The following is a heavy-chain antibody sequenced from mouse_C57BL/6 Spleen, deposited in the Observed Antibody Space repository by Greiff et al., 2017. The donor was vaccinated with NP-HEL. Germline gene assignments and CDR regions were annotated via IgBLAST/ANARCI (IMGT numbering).Heavy chain of an antibody. CDR3: AEVGTAFYAMDY. CDR1: GYAFSSSW. D-gene: IGHD1-2*01. CDR2: IYPGDGDT. J-gene: IGHJ4*01. V-gene: IGHV1-82*01. Sequence: VQLQQSGPELVKPGASVKISCKASGYAFSSSWMNWVKQRPGKGLEWIGRIYPGDGDTNYNGKFKGKSTLTADKSSITAYMQLSSLTSEDAAVYFCAEVGTAFYAMDYWGQGTSVTVSS.